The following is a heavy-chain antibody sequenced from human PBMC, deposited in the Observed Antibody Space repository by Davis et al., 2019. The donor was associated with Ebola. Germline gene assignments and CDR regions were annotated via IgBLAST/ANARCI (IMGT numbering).Heavy chain of an antibody. J-gene: IGHJ4*02. Sequence: SETLSLTCTVSGGSISSYYWSWIRQPPGKGLEWIGYIYYSGSTNYNPSLKSRVTISVDTSKNQFSLKLSSETAADTAVYYCASWGPYDYVWGSYGYWGQGTLVTVSS. CDR2: IYYSGST. D-gene: IGHD3-16*01. CDR1: GGSISSYY. CDR3: ASWGPYDYVWGSYGY. V-gene: IGHV4-59*08.